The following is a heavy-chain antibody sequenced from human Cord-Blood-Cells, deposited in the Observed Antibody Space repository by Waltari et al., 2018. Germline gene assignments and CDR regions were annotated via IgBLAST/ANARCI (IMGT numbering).Heavy chain of an antibody. CDR3: ARGRRYYYYYGMDV. CDR2: INHSGST. CDR1: GGSFSGYY. J-gene: IGHJ6*02. V-gene: IGHV4-34*01. Sequence: QVQLQQWGAGLLKPSETLSLTCAVYGGSFSGYYWSWIRQPPGKGLEWIGEINHSGSTNYNPSLKRRVTISVDTSKNQFSLRLSSVTAADTAVYYCARGRRYYYYYGMDVWGQGTTVTVSS.